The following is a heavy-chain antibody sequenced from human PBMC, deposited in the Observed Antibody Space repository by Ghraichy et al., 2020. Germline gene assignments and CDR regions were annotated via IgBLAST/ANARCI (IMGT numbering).Heavy chain of an antibody. CDR3: TRASGYSSGWSPDY. Sequence: GGSLRLSCTASGFTFGDYAMSWFRQAPGKGLEWVGFIRSKAYGGTTEYAASVKGRFTISRDDSKSIAYLQMNSLKTEDTAVYYCTRASGYSSGWSPDYWGQGTLVTVSS. V-gene: IGHV3-49*03. CDR1: GFTFGDYA. CDR2: IRSKAYGGTT. D-gene: IGHD6-19*01. J-gene: IGHJ4*02.